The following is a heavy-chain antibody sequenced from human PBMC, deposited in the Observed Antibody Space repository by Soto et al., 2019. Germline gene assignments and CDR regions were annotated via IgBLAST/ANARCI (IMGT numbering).Heavy chain of an antibody. CDR1: GFTFSSYS. CDR2: ISSSSSTI. CDR3: ARDPFRYSSSSGVFDY. J-gene: IGHJ4*02. Sequence: PGGSLRLSCAASGFTFSSYSMNWVRQAPGKGLEWVSYISSSSSTIYYADSVKGRFTISRDNAKNSLYLQMNSLRAEDTAVYYCARDPFRYSSSSGVFDYWAQGTLVIVSA. V-gene: IGHV3-48*01. D-gene: IGHD6-6*01.